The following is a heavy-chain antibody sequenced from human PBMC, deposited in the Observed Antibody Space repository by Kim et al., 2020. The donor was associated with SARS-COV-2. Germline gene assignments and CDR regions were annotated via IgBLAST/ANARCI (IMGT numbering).Heavy chain of an antibody. CDR3: AKDGPMNSGYYQFFDY. V-gene: IGHV3-23*01. Sequence: DTGKGRFSISRDKSKTQLYLQRNSLRAEDTAVYYCAKDGPMNSGYYQFFDYWGQGTLVTVSS. D-gene: IGHD3-22*01. J-gene: IGHJ4*02.